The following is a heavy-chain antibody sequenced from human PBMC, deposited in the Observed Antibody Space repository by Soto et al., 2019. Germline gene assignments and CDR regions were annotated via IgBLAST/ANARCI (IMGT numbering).Heavy chain of an antibody. D-gene: IGHD3-22*01. CDR2: VSGGGGTT. J-gene: IGHJ4*02. CDR1: GFTFSTYG. Sequence: RGSLRLSCAASGFTFSTYGLPWVRQAPGRGLEWVSAVSGGGGTTYYADSVKGRFTISRDNSKNTLFLQMKSLRAEDAAIYYCAKSPKVISTSVDCWGQGSMVTVSS. V-gene: IGHV3-23*01. CDR3: AKSPKVISTSVDC.